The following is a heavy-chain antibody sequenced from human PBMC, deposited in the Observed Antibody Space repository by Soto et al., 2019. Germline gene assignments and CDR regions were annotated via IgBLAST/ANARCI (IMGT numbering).Heavy chain of an antibody. CDR3: ASQPLIEGDYFDS. J-gene: IGHJ4*02. Sequence: QVQLQESGPGLVKPSQTLSLTCTVSGGSISSGGYYWSWIRQHPGKGLEWIGYIYYSGSTYYNPSLNRRVTIPVDASKSQLSLQLSSVIAAETAVYYCASQPLIEGDYFDSWGEGTLVTVSS. CDR2: IYYSGST. D-gene: IGHD3-16*01. V-gene: IGHV4-31*03. CDR1: GGSISSGGYY.